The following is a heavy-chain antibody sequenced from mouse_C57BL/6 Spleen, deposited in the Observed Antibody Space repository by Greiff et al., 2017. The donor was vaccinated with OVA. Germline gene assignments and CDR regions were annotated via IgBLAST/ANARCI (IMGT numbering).Heavy chain of an antibody. CDR1: GYTFPSYW. Sequence: QVQLQQPGAELVKPGASVKLSCKASGYTFPSYWMHWVKQRPGRGLEWIGRIYPNSGGTKYNEKFKSKATLTADKSSSTAYMQLSSLTSEDSAVYDCARPYGSSPFAYWGQGTLVTVSA. CDR2: IYPNSGGT. J-gene: IGHJ3*01. CDR3: ARPYGSSPFAY. D-gene: IGHD1-1*01. V-gene: IGHV1-72*01.